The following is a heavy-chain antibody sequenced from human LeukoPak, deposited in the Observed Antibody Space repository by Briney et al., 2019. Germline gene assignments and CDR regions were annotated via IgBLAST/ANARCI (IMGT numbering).Heavy chain of an antibody. J-gene: IGHJ4*02. Sequence: ASVKVSCKASGYTFTSYGISWVRQAPGQGLEWMGWISAYNGNTNYAQKLQGRVTMPTDTSTSTAYMELRSLRSDDTAVYYCARDVTYCGGDCYSGYDYWGQGTLVTVSS. CDR1: GYTFTSYG. V-gene: IGHV1-18*01. CDR3: ARDVTYCGGDCYSGYDY. D-gene: IGHD2-21*02. CDR2: ISAYNGNT.